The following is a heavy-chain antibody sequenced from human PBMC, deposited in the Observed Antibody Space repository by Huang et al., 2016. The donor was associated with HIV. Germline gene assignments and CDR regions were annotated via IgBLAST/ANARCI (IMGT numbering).Heavy chain of an antibody. CDR1: GGSFRGYY. V-gene: IGHV4-34*01. CDR2: INHSGST. Sequence: QVQLQQWGAGLLKPSETLSLTCAVYGGSFRGYYWSWIRQPPGKGREWIREINHSGSTSCQPALNSGVTIAVDTSKNQFTLKLSSVTAADTAVYYCAGPHSGLFEYWGQGTRVTVSS. D-gene: IGHD6-19*01. CDR3: AGPHSGLFEY. J-gene: IGHJ4*02.